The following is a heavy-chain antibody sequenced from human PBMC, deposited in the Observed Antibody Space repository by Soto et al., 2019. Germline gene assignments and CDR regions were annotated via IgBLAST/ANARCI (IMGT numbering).Heavy chain of an antibody. D-gene: IGHD3-3*01. CDR1: GYTFTGYY. J-gene: IGHJ6*03. V-gene: IGHV1-2*04. CDR3: ARAMYYDFWSSYYYMAV. CDR2: INPNSGGT. Sequence: ASVKVSCKASGYTFTGYYMHWVRQAPGQGLEWMGWINPNSGGTNYAQKFQGWVTMTRDTSISTAYMELSRLRSDDTAVYYCARAMYYDFWSSYYYMAVWGKGTTVTVSS.